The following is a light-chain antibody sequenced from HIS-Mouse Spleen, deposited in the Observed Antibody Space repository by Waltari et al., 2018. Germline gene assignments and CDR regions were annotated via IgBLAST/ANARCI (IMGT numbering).Light chain of an antibody. J-gene: IGLJ2*01. CDR3: YSTDSSGNHRV. CDR2: EDS. V-gene: IGLV3-10*01. CDR1: ALPKKY. Sequence: SYELTQPPSVSVSPGQTARIPCSGDALPKKYAYWYPQKSGQAPVLVIYEDSNRPSGIPERFSGSSSGTMATLTISGAQVEDEADYYCYSTDSSGNHRVFGGGTKLTVL.